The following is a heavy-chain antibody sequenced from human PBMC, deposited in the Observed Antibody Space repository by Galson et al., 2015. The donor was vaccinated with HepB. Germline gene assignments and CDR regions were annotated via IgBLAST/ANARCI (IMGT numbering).Heavy chain of an antibody. CDR3: ARDNSYYDSSGYYDY. CDR1: GYTFTSYY. D-gene: IGHD3-22*01. Sequence: SVKVSCKASGYTFTSYYMHWVRQAPGQGLEWMGIINPSGGSTSYAQKLQGGVTMTRDTSTSTVYMELSSLRSEDTAVYYCARDNSYYDSSGYYDYWGQRTLVTVSS. J-gene: IGHJ4*02. CDR2: INPSGGST. V-gene: IGHV1-46*04.